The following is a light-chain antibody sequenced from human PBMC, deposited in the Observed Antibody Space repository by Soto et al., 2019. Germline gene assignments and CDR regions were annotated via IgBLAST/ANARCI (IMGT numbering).Light chain of an antibody. CDR2: DIS. Sequence: QAVVTQEPSLTVSPGGTVTLTCASSTGAVSSDHWPYWFQQKPGQAPRTLIYDISSKHSWTPARFSGSLLGGKAALSLSGAQPEDEAYYFCLLPLSGALVFGGGTKLTV. V-gene: IGLV7-46*01. CDR1: TGAVSSDHW. J-gene: IGLJ3*02. CDR3: LLPLSGALV.